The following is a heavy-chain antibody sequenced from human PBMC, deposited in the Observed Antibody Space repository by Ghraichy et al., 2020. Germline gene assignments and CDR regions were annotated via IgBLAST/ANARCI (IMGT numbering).Heavy chain of an antibody. J-gene: IGHJ4*02. Sequence: GESLNISCVASGFTFSIHAMNWIRQATGKGLEWVSGISARGDITDYADSVKGRFTTTRDNSKNTLFLQMNSLRAEDTALYYCTNPYGDRNLEYWGQGTLVTVSP. V-gene: IGHV3-23*01. CDR1: GFTFSIHA. CDR3: TNPYGDRNLEY. CDR2: ISARGDIT. D-gene: IGHD4-17*01.